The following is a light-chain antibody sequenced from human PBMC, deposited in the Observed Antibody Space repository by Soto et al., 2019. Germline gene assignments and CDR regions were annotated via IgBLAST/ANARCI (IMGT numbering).Light chain of an antibody. V-gene: IGLV2-11*01. CDR1: SSDVGGYNY. J-gene: IGLJ1*01. Sequence: QSAMTQPRSVSGSPGQSVTISCTGTSSDVGGYNYVSWYQQHPGKAPKLMIYDVRKRPSGVPDRFSGSKSGNTASLTISGLQAEDEADYYCCSYAGSYTYVFGTGTKAPS. CDR3: CSYAGSYTYV. CDR2: DVR.